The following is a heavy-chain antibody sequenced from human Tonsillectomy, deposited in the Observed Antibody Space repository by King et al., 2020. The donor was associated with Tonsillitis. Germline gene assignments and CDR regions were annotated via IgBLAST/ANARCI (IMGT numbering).Heavy chain of an antibody. CDR3: ASQYSSSSKPFDS. CDR2: IYPGDSDT. J-gene: IGHJ4*02. CDR1: GYRFTSYW. D-gene: IGHD6-13*01. V-gene: IGHV5-51*01. Sequence: QLVQSGAEVKKPGESLKISCKGYGYRFTSYWIAWVRQMPGKGLEWMGIIYPGDSDTRYSPSLQGQVTISADKSISSAYLQWSSLKASDTAMYYCASQYSSSSKPFDSWGQGTLVTVSS.